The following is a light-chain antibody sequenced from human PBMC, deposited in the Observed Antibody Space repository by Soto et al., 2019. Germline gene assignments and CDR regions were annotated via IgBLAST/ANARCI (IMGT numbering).Light chain of an antibody. V-gene: IGLV2-11*01. Sequence: QSVLTQPRSVSGSPGQSVTISCTGTSSDVGGYVYVSWFQHHPGKVPKLMIYDVTKRPSGVPDRFSASKSGNTASLTISGLQAEDEAGYYCSSYTSSRAYVFGIGTKVTVL. CDR3: SSYTSSRAYV. J-gene: IGLJ1*01. CDR2: DVT. CDR1: SSDVGGYVY.